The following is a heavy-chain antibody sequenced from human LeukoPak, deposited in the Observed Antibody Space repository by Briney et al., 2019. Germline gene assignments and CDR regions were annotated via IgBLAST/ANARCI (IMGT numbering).Heavy chain of an antibody. Sequence: PSETLSLTCTVSGGSISDFYWTWIRQPPGQGLEWVGHIYYSGSAIYNPSLKSRLTISIDTSHSHFSLKLISVTAADTAMYFCARSGTHAFDIWGQGTLVTVSS. J-gene: IGHJ3*02. V-gene: IGHV4-59*01. CDR2: IYYSGSA. CDR3: ARSGTHAFDI. CDR1: GGSISDFY.